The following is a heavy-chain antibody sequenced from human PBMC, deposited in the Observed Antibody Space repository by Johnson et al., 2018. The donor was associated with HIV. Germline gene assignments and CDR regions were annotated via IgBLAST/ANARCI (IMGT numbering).Heavy chain of an antibody. V-gene: IGHV3-11*04. Sequence: QVQLVESGGGLVKPGGSLRLSCAASGFTFSDYYMSWIRQAPGKGLEWVSYIASSDSPIYYADSVKGRFTISRDNAKNSLYLQVNSLRAEDTAVYYCARDLGNWDSPRSAFDIWGQGTMVTVSS. D-gene: IGHD1/OR15-1a*01. CDR3: ARDLGNWDSPRSAFDI. CDR1: GFTFSDYY. J-gene: IGHJ3*02. CDR2: IASSDSPI.